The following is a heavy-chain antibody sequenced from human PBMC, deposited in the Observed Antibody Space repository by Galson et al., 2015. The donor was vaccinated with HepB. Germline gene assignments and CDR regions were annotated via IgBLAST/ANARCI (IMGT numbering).Heavy chain of an antibody. J-gene: IGHJ5*02. V-gene: IGHV6-1*01. CDR1: GDSVSRTSAS. Sequence: CAISGDSVSRTSASWHWIRQSPSRGLEWLGRTYYRTKWYDDYEVSVRSRISINPDTSKNQVSVHLNSVTPEDTAVYYCARGEHGNRVSLFDPWGQGILVTVSS. CDR3: ARGEHGNRVSLFDP. CDR2: TYYRTKWYD. D-gene: IGHD1-14*01.